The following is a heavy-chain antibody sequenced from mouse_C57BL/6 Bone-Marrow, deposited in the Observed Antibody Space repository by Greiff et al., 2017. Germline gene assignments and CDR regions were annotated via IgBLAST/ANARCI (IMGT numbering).Heavy chain of an antibody. CDR3: ARSSPDYFDV. D-gene: IGHD6-1*01. V-gene: IGHV1-81*01. J-gene: IGHJ1*03. CDR1: GYTFTSYG. Sequence: VKLVESGAELARPGASVKLSCKASGYTFTSYGISWVKQRTGQGLEWIGEIYPRSGNTYYNEKFKGKATLTADKSSSTAYMELRSLTSEDSAVYFCARSSPDYFDVWGTGTTVTVSS. CDR2: IYPRSGNT.